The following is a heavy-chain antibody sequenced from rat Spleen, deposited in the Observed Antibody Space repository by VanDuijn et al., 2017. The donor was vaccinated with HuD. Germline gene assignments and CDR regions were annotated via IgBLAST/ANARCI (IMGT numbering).Heavy chain of an antibody. CDR3: TTENYWFTY. J-gene: IGHJ3*01. CDR2: ISFDGSTT. V-gene: IGHV5-20*01. Sequence: EVQLVESGGGLVQPGRSMKLSCAVSGFTFSNYEMAWVRKAPTKGPEWVAAISFDGSTTHYRDTVKGRFTIYRDNTKSTLYLQMNSLMSEDTATYYCTTENYWFTYWGQVTLVTVSS. CDR1: GFTFSNYE. D-gene: IGHD1-10*01.